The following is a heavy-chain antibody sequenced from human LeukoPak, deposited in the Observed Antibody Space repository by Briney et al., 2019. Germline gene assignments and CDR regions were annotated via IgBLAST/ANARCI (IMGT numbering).Heavy chain of an antibody. V-gene: IGHV3-23*01. J-gene: IGHJ4*02. Sequence: GGSLRLSCAASGFTFSSSVMSWVRQAPGKGLEWVSDIGGSRGTTNYADSVKGRFTISRDNSKNTLYLQMNSLRAEDTAVYYCAKGTTVHYYDSSGYYCSFFDYWGQGTLVTVSS. CDR3: AKGTTVHYYDSSGYYCSFFDY. D-gene: IGHD3-22*01. CDR1: GFTFSSSV. CDR2: IGGSRGTT.